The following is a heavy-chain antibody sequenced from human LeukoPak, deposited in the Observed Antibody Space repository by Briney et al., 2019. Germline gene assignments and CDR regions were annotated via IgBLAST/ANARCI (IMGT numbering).Heavy chain of an antibody. Sequence: GGSLRLSCAASGFTFSSYAMSWVRQAPGKGLEWVSAISGSGGSTYYADSVKGRFTISRDNSKNTLYLQMNSLRAEDTAVYYCARDGNDFWSGYFYYFDYWGQGTLVTVSS. CDR1: GFTFSSYA. J-gene: IGHJ4*02. D-gene: IGHD3-3*01. CDR3: ARDGNDFWSGYFYYFDY. CDR2: ISGSGGST. V-gene: IGHV3-23*01.